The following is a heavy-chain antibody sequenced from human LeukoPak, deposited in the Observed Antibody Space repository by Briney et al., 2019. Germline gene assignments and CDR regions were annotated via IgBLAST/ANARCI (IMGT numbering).Heavy chain of an antibody. CDR1: GFTFSSYA. Sequence: QSGGSLRLSCAASGFTFSSYAMSWVRQAPGKGLEWVSAISGSGGSTYYADSVKGRFTISRDNSKNTLYLQMNSLRAEDTAVYYCAKAGSSCTAPFGYWGQGTLVTVSS. J-gene: IGHJ4*02. CDR2: ISGSGGST. V-gene: IGHV3-23*01. D-gene: IGHD2-15*01. CDR3: AKAGSSCTAPFGY.